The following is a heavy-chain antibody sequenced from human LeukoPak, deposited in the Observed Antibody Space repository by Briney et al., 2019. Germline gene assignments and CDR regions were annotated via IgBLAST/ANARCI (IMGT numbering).Heavy chain of an antibody. CDR3: AREWSLTHYNYYYYMDV. Sequence: ASVKVSCKASGYTFTSYGISWVRQAPGQGLEWMGWISAYNGNTNYAQKLQGRVTMTTDTSTSTASMELRSLRSDDTAVYYCAREWSLTHYNYYYYMDVWGKGTTVTVSS. CDR2: ISAYNGNT. V-gene: IGHV1-18*01. CDR1: GYTFTSYG. J-gene: IGHJ6*03. D-gene: IGHD2-21*02.